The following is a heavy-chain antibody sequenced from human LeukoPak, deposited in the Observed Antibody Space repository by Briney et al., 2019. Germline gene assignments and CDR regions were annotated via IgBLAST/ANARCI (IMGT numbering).Heavy chain of an antibody. D-gene: IGHD1-26*01. V-gene: IGHV3-48*01. CDR3: ARDLGATIFDFDY. Sequence: PGGSLRLSCAASGFTFSTYTMNWVRQAPGKGLEWVSSISSIGSTIYYADSVKGRFTISRDNAKNSLYLQTNSLRVEDTAVYYCARDLGATIFDFDYWGQGTLVTVSS. J-gene: IGHJ4*02. CDR1: GFTFSTYT. CDR2: ISSIGSTI.